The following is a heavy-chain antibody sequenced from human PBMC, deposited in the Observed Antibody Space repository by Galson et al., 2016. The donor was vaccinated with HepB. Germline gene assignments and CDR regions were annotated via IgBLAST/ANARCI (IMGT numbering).Heavy chain of an antibody. D-gene: IGHD3-22*01. CDR1: GGSFKNYA. CDR3: ARDTRDYDDRSTYVRWFDP. V-gene: IGHV1-69*13. J-gene: IGHJ5*02. CDR2: IIPIFGTA. Sequence: SVKVSCKASGGSFKNYAISWVRQAPGQGLEWMGGIIPIFGTANYAQKFQGRVTITADESTSTVYMELSSLRSEDTAVYYCARDTRDYDDRSTYVRWFDPWGQGTLVTVSS.